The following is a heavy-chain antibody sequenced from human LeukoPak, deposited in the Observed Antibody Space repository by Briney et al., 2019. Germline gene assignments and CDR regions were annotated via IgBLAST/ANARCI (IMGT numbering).Heavy chain of an antibody. Sequence: SGTLSLTCAVSGGSISSSNWWSWVRQPPGKGLEWIGEIYHSGSTNYNPSLKSRVTISVDKSKNQFSLKLSSVTAADTAVYYCARVGRPYYYDSSGSDAFDYWGQGTLVTVSS. J-gene: IGHJ4*02. V-gene: IGHV4-4*02. CDR3: ARVGRPYYYDSSGSDAFDY. CDR2: IYHSGST. CDR1: GGSISSSNW. D-gene: IGHD3-22*01.